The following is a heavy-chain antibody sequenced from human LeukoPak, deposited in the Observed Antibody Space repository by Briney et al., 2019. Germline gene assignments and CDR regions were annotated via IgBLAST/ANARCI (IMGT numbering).Heavy chain of an antibody. CDR2: IQDDGSIE. CDR3: AKYSLAYYDSSGYTDY. V-gene: IGHV3-30*02. J-gene: IGHJ4*02. CDR1: GFIFSGYG. Sequence: PGGSLRLSCAASGFIFSGYGMHWVRQAPGKGLEWVTFIQDDGSIEYYADSVKGRFTISRDNSKNTLYLQMSSLRAEDTAVYYCAKYSLAYYDSSGYTDYWGQGTLVTVSS. D-gene: IGHD3-22*01.